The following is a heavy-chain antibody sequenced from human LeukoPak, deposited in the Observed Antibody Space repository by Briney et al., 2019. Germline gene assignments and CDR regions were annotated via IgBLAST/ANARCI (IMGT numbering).Heavy chain of an antibody. V-gene: IGHV4-38-2*02. J-gene: IGHJ6*03. CDR1: GYSISTGYY. D-gene: IGHD2-15*01. CDR3: ARTMEGYCSGGSCYQYSYYMDV. CDR2: FYHGGST. Sequence: SETLSLTCTVSGYSISTGYYWDWIRQPPGKGLEWIGTFYHGGSTYYNPSLKSRVTISVDTSKNQFSLKLTSVTAADTAVYYCARTMEGYCSGGSCYQYSYYMDVWGKGTTVTVSS.